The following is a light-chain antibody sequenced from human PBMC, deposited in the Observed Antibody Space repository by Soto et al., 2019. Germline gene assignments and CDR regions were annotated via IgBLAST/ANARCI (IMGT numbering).Light chain of an antibody. CDR3: QQYGSSPPGT. CDR2: GAS. V-gene: IGKV3-20*01. Sequence: EIVLTQSPGTLSLSPGERATLSCRASQSVSSSSLAWYQQKPGQAPRLLIYGASRRATGIPDRFSGIGSGTDFTLTISRLEPEDFAVYYCQQYGSSPPGTLGQGTKVEIK. J-gene: IGKJ1*01. CDR1: QSVSSSS.